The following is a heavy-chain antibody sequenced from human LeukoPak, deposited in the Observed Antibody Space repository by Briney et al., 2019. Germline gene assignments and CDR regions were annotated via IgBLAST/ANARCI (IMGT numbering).Heavy chain of an antibody. J-gene: IGHJ4*02. CDR3: ARGRERQWLVLSQKFDY. CDR1: GYTFTGYY. D-gene: IGHD6-19*01. Sequence: GASVKVSCKASGYTFTGYYMHWVRQAPGQGLEWMGRINPNSGGTNYAQKFQGRVTMTRDTSISTAYMELSRLRSDDTAVYYCARGRERQWLVLSQKFDYWGQGTLVTVSS. CDR2: INPNSGGT. V-gene: IGHV1-2*06.